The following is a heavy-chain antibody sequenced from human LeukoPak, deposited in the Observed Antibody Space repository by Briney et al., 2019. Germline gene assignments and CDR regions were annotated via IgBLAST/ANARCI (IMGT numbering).Heavy chain of an antibody. CDR1: DDSLVSYY. D-gene: IGHD3-10*01. CDR3: ARHGRHLWVGDSHDYAFDV. CDR2: SQVSGNV. Sequence: SEALSLTCTLSDDSLVSYYWGWIRQPPRKGLDWIGLSQVSGNVAYTPALTSRATMSVDTSKNQVSLKLTSVTAAGSAVYYCARHGRHLWVGDSHDYAFDVWGQGTMVTVSS. J-gene: IGHJ3*01. V-gene: IGHV4-59*08.